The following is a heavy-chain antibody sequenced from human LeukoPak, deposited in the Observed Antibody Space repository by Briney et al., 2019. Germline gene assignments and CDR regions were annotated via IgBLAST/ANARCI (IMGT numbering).Heavy chain of an antibody. CDR1: GFTFDDYA. J-gene: IGHJ5*02. D-gene: IGHD3-3*01. Sequence: PGGSLRLSCAASGFTFDDYAMHWVRQAPGKGLEWVSGISWNSGSIGYADSVKGRFTISRDNAKNSLYLQMNSLRAEDTALYYCAKDGGPFGVVTPPTRRSPNWLDPWGQGTLVTVSS. V-gene: IGHV3-9*01. CDR3: AKDGGPFGVVTPPTRRSPNWLDP. CDR2: ISWNSGSI.